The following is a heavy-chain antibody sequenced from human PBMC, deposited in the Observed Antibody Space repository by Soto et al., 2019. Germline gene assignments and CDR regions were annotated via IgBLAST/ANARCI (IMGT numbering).Heavy chain of an antibody. D-gene: IGHD2-21*02. CDR1: GGSISSSSYY. CDR2: IYYSGST. J-gene: IGHJ3*02. CDR3: ARSRLDAFDI. Sequence: ASETLSLTCTVSGGSISSSSYYWGWIRQPPGKGLEWIGSIYYSGSTYYNPSLKSRVTISVDTSKNQFSLKLSSVTAADTAVYYCARSRLDAFDIWGQGTMVTVSS. V-gene: IGHV4-39*01.